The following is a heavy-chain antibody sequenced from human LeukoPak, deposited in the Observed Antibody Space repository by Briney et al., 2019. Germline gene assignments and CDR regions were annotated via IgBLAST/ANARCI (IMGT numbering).Heavy chain of an antibody. J-gene: IGHJ4*02. D-gene: IGHD6-13*01. V-gene: IGHV3-23*01. CDR3: AKGTAESSGWYEGYFDY. Sequence: GGSMRLSCAASGFTFSSHAMNWDRQAPGKGLEWVSAISGSGGSTYYADSVKGRFTISRDNSKNTLYLQMNSLRAEDTAVYYCAKGTAESSGWYEGYFDYWGQGTLVTVSS. CDR1: GFTFSSHA. CDR2: ISGSGGST.